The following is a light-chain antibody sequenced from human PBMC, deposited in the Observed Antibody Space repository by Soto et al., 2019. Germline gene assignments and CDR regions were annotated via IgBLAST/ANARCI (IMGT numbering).Light chain of an antibody. J-gene: IGLJ1*01. V-gene: IGLV2-14*02. CDR3: TSYTTSGTHV. CDR1: SSDVGTYDI. CDR2: DVT. Sequence: QSVLTQPASVSGSPGQSIAISCTGTSSDVGTYDIVSWYQQHPGKVPKLIIYDVTIRPSGVSDRFSGSKSGNTASLTISGLQSEDEADYYCTSYTTSGTHVFXTGTKVTVL.